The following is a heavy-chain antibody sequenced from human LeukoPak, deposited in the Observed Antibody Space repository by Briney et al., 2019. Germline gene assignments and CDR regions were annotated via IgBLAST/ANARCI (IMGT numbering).Heavy chain of an antibody. J-gene: IGHJ5*02. CDR2: ISAYNGNT. D-gene: IGHD3-10*01. CDR1: GYTFTSYG. Sequence: GASVKVSCKASGYTFTSYGISWVRQAPGQGLEWMGWISAYNGNTNYAQKLQGRVTMTTDTSTSTAYMELRSLRSDDTAVYYCARDQLWFGDRALLDDPWGQGTLVTVSS. CDR3: ARDQLWFGDRALLDDP. V-gene: IGHV1-18*01.